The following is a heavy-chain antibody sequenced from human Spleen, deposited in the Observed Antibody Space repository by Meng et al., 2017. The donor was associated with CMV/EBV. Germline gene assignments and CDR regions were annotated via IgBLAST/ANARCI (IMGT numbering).Heavy chain of an antibody. CDR1: CTGYY. V-gene: IGHV1-2*02. CDR2: INPNSGGT. J-gene: IGHJ5*02. D-gene: IGHD4-17*01. Sequence: CTGYYMHWVRQAPGQGLEWMGWINPNSGGTNYAQRFQGRVNMTRDTSISTAYMEVTSLRSDDTAMYYCARGVARWAVTTGKNWFDPWGQGTLVTVSS. CDR3: ARGVARWAVTTGKNWFDP.